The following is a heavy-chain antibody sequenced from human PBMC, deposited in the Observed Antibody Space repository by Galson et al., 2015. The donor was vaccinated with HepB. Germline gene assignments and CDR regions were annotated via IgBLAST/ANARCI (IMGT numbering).Heavy chain of an antibody. CDR3: ARDVGGYSYGYDY. J-gene: IGHJ4*02. V-gene: IGHV3-30*04. CDR2: ISYDGSNK. Sequence: SLRLSCAASGFTFSSYAMHWVRQAPGKGLEWVAVISYDGSNKYYADSVKGRFTISRDNSKNTLYLQMNSLRAEDTAVYYCARDVGGYSYGYDYWGQGTLVTVSS. D-gene: IGHD5-18*01. CDR1: GFTFSSYA.